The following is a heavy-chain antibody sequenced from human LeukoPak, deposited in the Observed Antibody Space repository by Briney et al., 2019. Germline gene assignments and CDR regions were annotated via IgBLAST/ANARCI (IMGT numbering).Heavy chain of an antibody. Sequence: SETLSLTCTVSGGSISSGSYYWSWIRQPAGKGLEWIGRIYTSGSTNYNPSLKSRVTISVDTSKNQFSLKLSSVTAADTAVYYCARFYGSGLYYMDVWGKGTTVTISS. CDR1: GGSISSGSYY. J-gene: IGHJ6*03. V-gene: IGHV4-61*02. CDR3: ARFYGSGLYYMDV. D-gene: IGHD3-10*01. CDR2: IYTSGST.